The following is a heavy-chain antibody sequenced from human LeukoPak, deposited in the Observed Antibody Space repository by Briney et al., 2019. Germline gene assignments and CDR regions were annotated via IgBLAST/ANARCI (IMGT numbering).Heavy chain of an antibody. D-gene: IGHD3-10*01. Sequence: TSQTLPLTCAVYGGSFSGYYWSWIRQPPGKGLGWIGEINHSGSTNYNPSLKSQVTISVDTSKNQFSLKLSSVTAADTAVYYCARVGADGSGFLFDYWGQGTLVTVSS. J-gene: IGHJ4*02. CDR1: GGSFSGYY. V-gene: IGHV4-34*01. CDR2: INHSGST. CDR3: ARVGADGSGFLFDY.